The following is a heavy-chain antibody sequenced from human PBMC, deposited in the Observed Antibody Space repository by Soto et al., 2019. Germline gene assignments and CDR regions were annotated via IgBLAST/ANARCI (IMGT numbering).Heavy chain of an antibody. CDR1: GFPFHGAL. CDR3: SADLPDWGAYAFDY. V-gene: IGHV3-15*07. CDR2: VKSKVDGGSI. J-gene: IGHJ4*02. Sequence: PGGSLRLSCSTPGFPFHGALMKWVPPAPGEGLEWVGRVKSKVDGGSIDYAAPVRGRFTISRDDSRSTVDLQMNSLSAEDSAMYYCSADLPDWGAYAFDYWGQGALVTVSS. D-gene: IGHD3-16*01.